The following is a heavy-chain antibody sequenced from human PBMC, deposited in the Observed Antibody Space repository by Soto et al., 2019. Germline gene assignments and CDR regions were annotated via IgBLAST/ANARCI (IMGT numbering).Heavy chain of an antibody. V-gene: IGHV3-74*01. J-gene: IGHJ4*02. CDR2: INADGTST. D-gene: IGHD2-2*01. CDR3: VKVLARGVGVPRFYFDS. Sequence: VSLRLSCAASGFTFSNSWMHWVRQVSGKGLEWVSRINADGTSTSYADSVKGRFTISRDNAKNTLYLHVNSLRAEDTAVYYCVKVLARGVGVPRFYFDSWGQGALVTVSS. CDR1: GFTFSNSW.